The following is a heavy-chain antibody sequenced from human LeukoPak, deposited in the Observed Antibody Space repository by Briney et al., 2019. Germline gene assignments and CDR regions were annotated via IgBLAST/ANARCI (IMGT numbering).Heavy chain of an antibody. CDR1: GFTFSSYA. V-gene: IGHV3-23*01. CDR3: AKDFYDSSGSRYDY. D-gene: IGHD3-22*01. J-gene: IGHJ4*02. CDR2: ISGSGGST. Sequence: GGSLRLSCAASGFTFSSYAMSWVRQAPGKGLEWVSAISGSGGSTYYADSVKGRFTISRDNSKNTLYLQMNSLRTEDTAVYYCAKDFYDSSGSRYDYWGQGTLVTVSS.